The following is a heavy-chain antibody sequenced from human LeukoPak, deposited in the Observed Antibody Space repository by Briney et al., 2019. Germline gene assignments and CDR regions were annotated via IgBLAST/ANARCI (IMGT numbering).Heavy chain of an antibody. CDR1: GYTFTSYD. CDR2: MNPNSGNT. D-gene: IGHD3-10*01. V-gene: IGHV1-8*01. Sequence: ASVKVSCKASGYTFTSYDINWVRQATGQGLEWMGWMNPNSGNTGYAQKFQGRVTITADKSTSTAYMELSSLRSEDTAVYYCASFFMVRGVIYGDYWGQGTLVTVSS. J-gene: IGHJ4*02. CDR3: ASFFMVRGVIYGDY.